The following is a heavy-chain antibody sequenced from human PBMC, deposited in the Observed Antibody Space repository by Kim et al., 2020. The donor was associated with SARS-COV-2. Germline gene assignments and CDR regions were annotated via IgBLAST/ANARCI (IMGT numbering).Heavy chain of an antibody. D-gene: IGHD4-17*01. CDR2: ISYDGSNK. CDR1: GFTFSSYG. Sequence: GGSLRLSCAASGFTFSSYGMHWVRQAPGKGLEWVAVISYDGSNKYYAASVKGRFPISRDNSKNTLHLQMNSLRAEDTAVYYCPKDGTTVTTGYFDSWGQG. J-gene: IGHJ4*02. V-gene: IGHV3-30*18. CDR3: PKDGTTVTTGYFDS.